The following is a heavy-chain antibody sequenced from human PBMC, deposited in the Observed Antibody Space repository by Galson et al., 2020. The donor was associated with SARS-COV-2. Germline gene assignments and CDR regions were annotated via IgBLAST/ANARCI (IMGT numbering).Heavy chain of an antibody. Sequence: ETSETLSLTCTVSGGSISSYFWSWIRQPPGKGLEWIGYIYSSGSTNYNPSLESRVTISVDTSKNHFSLKLSSVTAADTAVYYCARESALRYLGAGFDPWGQGTLVTVSS. J-gene: IGHJ5*02. D-gene: IGHD3-9*01. CDR2: IYSSGST. CDR1: GGSISSYF. CDR3: ARESALRYLGAGFDP. V-gene: IGHV4-59*01.